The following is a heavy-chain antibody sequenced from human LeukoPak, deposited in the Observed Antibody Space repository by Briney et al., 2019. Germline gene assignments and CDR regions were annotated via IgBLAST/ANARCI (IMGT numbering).Heavy chain of an antibody. CDR3: ASSNYDILTGGGYFDY. J-gene: IGHJ4*02. D-gene: IGHD3-9*01. CDR1: GFIFSNYG. Sequence: PGGSLRLSCAASGFIFSNYGMSWVRQAPGKGLEWASAISGSGGSTYYADSVKGRFTISRDNSKNTVYLQMNSLRAEDTAVYYCASSNYDILTGGGYFDYWGQGTLVTVSS. V-gene: IGHV3-23*01. CDR2: ISGSGGST.